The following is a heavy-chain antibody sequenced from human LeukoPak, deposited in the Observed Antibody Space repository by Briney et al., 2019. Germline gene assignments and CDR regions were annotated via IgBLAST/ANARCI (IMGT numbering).Heavy chain of an antibody. D-gene: IGHD6-13*01. CDR2: IDPRGDST. CDR1: GYSFVSNS. Sequence: ASLRASCKASGYSFVSNSMHWVRQAPGPGLEWMGIIDPRGDSTANARKFQGRVTVTMDTSTSTVYMELSSLTSEDTAVYYCARDGSWSFDYWGQGTLVTVSS. V-gene: IGHV1-46*01. CDR3: ARDGSWSFDY. J-gene: IGHJ4*02.